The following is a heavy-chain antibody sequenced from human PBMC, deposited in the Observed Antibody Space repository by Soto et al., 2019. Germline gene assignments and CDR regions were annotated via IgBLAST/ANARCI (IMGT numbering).Heavy chain of an antibody. D-gene: IGHD4-17*01. CDR1: GYTFTSYD. CDR3: AGPTTVTKGRDAFDL. J-gene: IGHJ3*01. CDR2: MNPKSGNT. Sequence: ASVKVSCKASGYTFTSYDINWVRQATGQGLEWMGWMNPKSGNTGNAQKFQDRVTMTRNTSISTAYLELSSLRSEDTAMYYCAGPTTVTKGRDAFDLWGQGTMVTVS. V-gene: IGHV1-8*01.